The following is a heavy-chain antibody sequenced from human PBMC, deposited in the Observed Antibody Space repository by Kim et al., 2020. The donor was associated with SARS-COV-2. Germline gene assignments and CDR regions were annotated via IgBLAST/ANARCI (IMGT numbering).Heavy chain of an antibody. CDR3: AIMAAKQQVTGGSYYHMD. CDR2: DYHSGST. D-gene: IGHD2-8*01. Sequence: SETLSLTCTVSGGSMRPFYWSWMRRHPGKGLEGWGYDYHSGSTNYNSSLKRRRTISVDTSNNQFSLRMTSVAAAASAIYYCAIMAAKQQVTGGSYYHMD. CDR1: GGSMRPFY. V-gene: IGHV4-59*01. J-gene: IGHJ6*03.